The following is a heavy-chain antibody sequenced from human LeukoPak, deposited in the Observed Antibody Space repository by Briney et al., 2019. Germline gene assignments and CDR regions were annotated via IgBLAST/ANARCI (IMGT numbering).Heavy chain of an antibody. CDR2: INPSGGTT. J-gene: IGHJ4*02. CDR3: ARDYSGWYSFDY. D-gene: IGHD6-19*01. Sequence: GASVKVSCKASGYTFTNYCIHWVRQAPGQGLEWMGIINPSGGTTSYAQKFQGRVTMTRDTSTSTVYMELSSLRSEDTAVYYCARDYSGWYSFDYWGQGTLVTVSS. CDR1: GYTFTNYC. V-gene: IGHV1-46*01.